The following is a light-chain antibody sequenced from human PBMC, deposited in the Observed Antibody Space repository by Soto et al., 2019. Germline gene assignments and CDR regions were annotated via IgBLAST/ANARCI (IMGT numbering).Light chain of an antibody. CDR3: QQRSTWLYT. J-gene: IGKJ2*01. CDR2: DAS. Sequence: EILLAQSPATLSLSPGERATLSCKASQDVSIFLAWYQQKPGQAPRLLIHDASNRATGVPARFSGSGSGRDFTLTITCLEPEDFAVYYCQQRSTWLYTFGQGSKLEV. CDR1: QDVSIF. V-gene: IGKV3-11*02.